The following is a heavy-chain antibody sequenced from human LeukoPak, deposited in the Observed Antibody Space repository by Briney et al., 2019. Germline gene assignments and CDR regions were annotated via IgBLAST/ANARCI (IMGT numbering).Heavy chain of an antibody. CDR3: GRTQYFYYYMDV. CDR1: GFTFSDYY. Sequence: PGGSLRLSCAASGFTFSDYYMSWIRQAPGKGLEWVSYISSSGSTIYYADSVKGRFTISRDNAKNSLYLQMNGLRAEDTAVYYCGRTQYFYYYMDVWGKGTTVTVSS. D-gene: IGHD2/OR15-2a*01. V-gene: IGHV3-11*04. J-gene: IGHJ6*03. CDR2: ISSSGSTI.